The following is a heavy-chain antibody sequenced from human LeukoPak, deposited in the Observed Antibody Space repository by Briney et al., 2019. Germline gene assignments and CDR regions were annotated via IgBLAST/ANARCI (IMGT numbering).Heavy chain of an antibody. J-gene: IGHJ4*02. Sequence: PGGSLRLSCAASGFTFSSYSMNWVRQAPGKGLEWASSISSSSSYIYYADSVKGRFTISRDISKNTLYLQMSSLRAEDTAVYYCARLGGLTTVNTFDYWGQGTLVTVSS. CDR1: GFTFSSYS. CDR3: ARLGGLTTVNTFDY. CDR2: ISSSSSYI. D-gene: IGHD4-17*01. V-gene: IGHV3-21*04.